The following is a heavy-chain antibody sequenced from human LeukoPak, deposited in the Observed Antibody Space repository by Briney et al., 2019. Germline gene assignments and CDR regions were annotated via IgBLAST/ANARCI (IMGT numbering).Heavy chain of an antibody. CDR2: IIPIFGAA. CDR1: GGTFSSYA. V-gene: IGHV1-69*05. CDR3: ARDVGPLYSSNRFDP. J-gene: IGHJ5*02. D-gene: IGHD6-13*01. Sequence: ASVKASCKASGGTFSSYAISWVRQAPGQGLEWMGGIIPIFGAANYAQKFQGRVTITTDESTSTAYMELSSLRSEDTAVYYCARDVGPLYSSNRFDPWGQGTLVTVSS.